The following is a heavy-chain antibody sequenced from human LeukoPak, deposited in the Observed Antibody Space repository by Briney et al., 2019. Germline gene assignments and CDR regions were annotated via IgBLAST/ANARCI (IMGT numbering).Heavy chain of an antibody. D-gene: IGHD3-9*01. CDR2: IYYTGST. J-gene: IGHJ4*02. CDR1: SGSISTSNYY. Sequence: SETLSLTCTVSSGSISTSNYYWGWIRQPPGKGLEWIGRIYYTGSTYYNPSLKSRVIIPVDTSKNQFSLKLTSVTAADTAVYHFAKHAAYEITIPFGVFDYWGQGTLVTVSS. V-gene: IGHV4-39*01. CDR3: AKHAAYEITIPFGVFDY.